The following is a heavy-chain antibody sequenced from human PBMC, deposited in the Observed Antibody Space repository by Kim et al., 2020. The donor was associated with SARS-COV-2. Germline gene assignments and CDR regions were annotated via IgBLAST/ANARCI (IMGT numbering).Heavy chain of an antibody. CDR2: IYSGGST. V-gene: IGHV3-66*01. D-gene: IGHD3-9*01. CDR1: GFTVSSNY. CDR3: ARGNTWYFDWLPPFDY. J-gene: IGHJ4*02. Sequence: GGSLRLSCAASGFTVSSNYMSWVRQAPGKGLEWVSVIYSGGSTYYADSVKGRFTISRDNSKNTLYLQMNSLRAEDTAVYYCARGNTWYFDWLPPFDYWGQGTLVTVSS.